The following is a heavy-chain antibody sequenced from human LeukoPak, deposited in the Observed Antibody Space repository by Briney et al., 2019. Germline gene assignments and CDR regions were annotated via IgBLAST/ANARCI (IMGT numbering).Heavy chain of an antibody. J-gene: IGHJ6*03. V-gene: IGHV4-38-2*01. CDR3: VGQTDISFYYYIDA. CDR1: GHPISSAFY. CDR2: IYHSGKT. D-gene: IGHD3-3*02. Sequence: SETLSLTCDVSGHPISSAFYWGWIRQPPGKGLEWIATIYHSGKTYYSPSLRSRITASKDASRNQLSLNLSSVTAADTAVYHCVGQTDISFYYYIDAWGRGTTVTISS.